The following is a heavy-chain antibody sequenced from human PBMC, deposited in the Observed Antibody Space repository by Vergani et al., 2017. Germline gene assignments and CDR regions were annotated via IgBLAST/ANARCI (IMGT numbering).Heavy chain of an antibody. CDR3: AKTHDFSSLYSSYNWFDP. CDR2: IYAGDSDV. V-gene: IGHV5-51*03. CDR1: GYSITNYW. J-gene: IGHJ5*02. D-gene: IGHD3-3*01. Sequence: EVQLVQSGAEVKKPGESLKISCQGSGYSITNYWIAWVRQRPGKGLDCMGIIYAGDSDVRYSPSFQGQVTMSVDKSLSTAYLQWSSLKASDAATYYCAKTHDFSSLYSSYNWFDPWGQGTQVTVSS.